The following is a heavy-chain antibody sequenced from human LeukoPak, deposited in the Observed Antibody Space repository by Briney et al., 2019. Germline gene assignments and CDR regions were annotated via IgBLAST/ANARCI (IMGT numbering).Heavy chain of an antibody. CDR3: ARVSCSGGSCYSGQFDY. Sequence: ASVKVSCKASGGTFSSYAISWVRQAPGQGLEWMGGIIPIFGTANYAQKFQGRVTITADESTSTAYMELSSLRSEDTAVCYCARVSCSGGSCYSGQFDYWGQGTLVTVSS. CDR1: GGTFSSYA. V-gene: IGHV1-69*01. J-gene: IGHJ4*02. CDR2: IIPIFGTA. D-gene: IGHD2-15*01.